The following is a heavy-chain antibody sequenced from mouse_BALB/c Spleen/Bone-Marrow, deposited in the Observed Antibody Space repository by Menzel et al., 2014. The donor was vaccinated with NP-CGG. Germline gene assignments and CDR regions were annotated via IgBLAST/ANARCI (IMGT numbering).Heavy chain of an antibody. CDR3: ARDYYGSSFDY. D-gene: IGHD1-1*01. CDR1: GYAFSSSW. CDR2: IYPGDGDT. Sequence: LVESAPELVKPGASVKISCKASGYAFSSSWMNWVRQRPGQGLEWIGRIYPGDGDTNYNGKFKGKATLTADKSSNTAYMQFSSLTSVDSAVYFCARDYYGSSFDYWGQGTTLTVSS. J-gene: IGHJ2*01. V-gene: IGHV1-82*01.